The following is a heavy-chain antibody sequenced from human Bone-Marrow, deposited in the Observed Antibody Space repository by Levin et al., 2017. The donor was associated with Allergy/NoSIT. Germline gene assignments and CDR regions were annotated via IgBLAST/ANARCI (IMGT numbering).Heavy chain of an antibody. CDR1: GYTFSDYY. Sequence: GGSLRLSCTVSGYTFSDYYMHWVRQAPGQGLEWMGLINPKRGDANTAQQFEGRVVLTRDTSISTAYMEVRRLRSDDTALYYCARGGTSSNDYWGQGTLVTVSS. CDR3: ARGGTSSNDY. D-gene: IGHD6-13*01. V-gene: IGHV1-2*02. CDR2: INPKRGDA. J-gene: IGHJ4*02.